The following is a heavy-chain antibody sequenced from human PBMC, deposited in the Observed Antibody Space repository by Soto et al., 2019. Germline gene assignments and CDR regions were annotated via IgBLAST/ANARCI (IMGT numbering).Heavy chain of an antibody. J-gene: IGHJ3*02. V-gene: IGHV3-21*01. CDR1: GFTFSSYS. Sequence: ESGGGLVKPGGSLRLSCAASGFTFSSYSMNWVRQAPGKGLEWVSSISSSSSYIYYADSVKGRFTISRDNAKNSLYLQMNSLRAEDTAVYYCARDLYSSGPDDIWGQGTMVTVSS. CDR2: ISSSSSYI. CDR3: ARDLYSSGPDDI. D-gene: IGHD6-19*01.